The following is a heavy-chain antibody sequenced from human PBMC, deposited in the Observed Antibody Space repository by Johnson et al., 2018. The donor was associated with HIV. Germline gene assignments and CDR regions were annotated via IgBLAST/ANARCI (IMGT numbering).Heavy chain of an antibody. D-gene: IGHD6-13*01. CDR2: ISYDGRNK. J-gene: IGHJ3*02. Sequence: QMLLVESGGGLVQPGGSLRLSCAASGFTFDDYGMSWVRQAPGKGLEWVADISYDGRNKYYADSVKGRFTISRDNSMNRLYLQMNSLRAEDTAVYFCARGVKQQLSVVDAFDIWGQGTMVTVSS. V-gene: IGHV3-30*13. CDR3: ARGVKQQLSVVDAFDI. CDR1: GFTFDDYG.